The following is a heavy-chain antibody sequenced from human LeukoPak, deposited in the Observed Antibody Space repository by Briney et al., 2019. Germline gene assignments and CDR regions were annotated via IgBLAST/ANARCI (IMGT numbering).Heavy chain of an antibody. CDR2: IYYSGST. Sequence: SETLSLTCTVSGGSISNYYWSWIRQPPGKGIEWIGYIYYSGSTNYNPSLKSRVTISVDTSKNQLSLKLSSVTAADTAVYYCARMGYCSSTSCYPGFDPWGQGTLVTVSS. D-gene: IGHD2-2*01. V-gene: IGHV4-59*12. J-gene: IGHJ5*02. CDR3: ARMGYCSSTSCYPGFDP. CDR1: GGSISNYY.